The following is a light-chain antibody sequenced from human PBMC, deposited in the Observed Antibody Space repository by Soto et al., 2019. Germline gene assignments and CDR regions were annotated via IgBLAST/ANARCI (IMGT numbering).Light chain of an antibody. CDR1: SSDVGGYNF. CDR3: SSYTSSNTPYV. J-gene: IGLJ1*01. V-gene: IGLV2-14*01. CDR2: EVT. Sequence: QSVLTQSASVSGSPGQSITISCTGSSSDVGGYNFVSWYQHHPGKAPKLILYEVTTRPSGVSSRFSGSKSGNTASLTISGLQADDEANYYCSSYTSSNTPYVFGTGTKVTVL.